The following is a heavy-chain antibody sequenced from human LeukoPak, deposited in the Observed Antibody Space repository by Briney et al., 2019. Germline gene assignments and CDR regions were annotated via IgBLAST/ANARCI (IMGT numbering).Heavy chain of an antibody. CDR1: GYTFTSYA. Sequence: ASVKVSCKASGYTFTSYAIHWVRQAPGQRLEWMVWISAGNGNTKYSQNFQGRVTFISNTPATTAFMELSSLRSEDAAVYYCARDSGSGNNDYWGQGTLVTVSS. V-gene: IGHV1-3*01. J-gene: IGHJ4*02. CDR3: ARDSGSGNNDY. D-gene: IGHD1-26*01. CDR2: ISAGNGNT.